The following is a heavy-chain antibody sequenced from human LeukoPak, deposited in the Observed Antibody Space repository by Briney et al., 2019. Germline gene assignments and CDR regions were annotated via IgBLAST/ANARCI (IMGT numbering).Heavy chain of an antibody. D-gene: IGHD1-7*01. J-gene: IGHJ5*02. Sequence: PSEALSFTCTVSGDTIHGHCCGWIRQPAGQGLEWIGRTHTNGTNLYNPSLKSRVTTSVHTAKTQFCLTLTSVTAADTAFYYCVRGNYAAGGTNWIDPWGQGILVTVSS. CDR3: VRGNYAAGGTNWIDP. V-gene: IGHV4-4*07. CDR2: THTNGTN. CDR1: GDTIHGHC.